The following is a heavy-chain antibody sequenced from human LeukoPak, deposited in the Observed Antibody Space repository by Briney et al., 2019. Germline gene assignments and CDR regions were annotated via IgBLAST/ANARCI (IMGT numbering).Heavy chain of an antibody. CDR1: GFTFSNYW. J-gene: IGHJ4*02. V-gene: IGHV3-21*01. CDR3: ARQVGSGSYYGDAYDY. CDR2: ISSSSSYI. D-gene: IGHD3-10*01. Sequence: GGSLRLSCAASGFTFSNYWMTWVRQAPGKGLEWVSSISSSSSYIYYADSVKGRFTISRDNAKNSLYLQMNSLRAEDTAVYYCARQVGSGSYYGDAYDYWGQGTLVTVSS.